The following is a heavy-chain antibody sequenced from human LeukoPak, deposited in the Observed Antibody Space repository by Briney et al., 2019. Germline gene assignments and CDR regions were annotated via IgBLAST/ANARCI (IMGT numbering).Heavy chain of an antibody. CDR1: GYTFNGYY. J-gene: IGHJ4*02. V-gene: IGHV1-2*06. CDR2: INPNSGGT. D-gene: IGHD5-12*01. CDR3: ARDRRGYSGYDMN. Sequence: ASVKVSCKDSGYTFNGYYMQWVRQAPAQGLEWMGRINPNSGGTDSAQKFQGRVTMTIDTSINTAYMELSSLTSDDTAVYYCARDRRGYSGYDMNWGQGTLVTVSS.